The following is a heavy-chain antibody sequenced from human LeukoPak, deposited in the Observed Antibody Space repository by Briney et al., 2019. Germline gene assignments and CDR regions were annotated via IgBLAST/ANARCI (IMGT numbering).Heavy chain of an antibody. CDR3: AKSGDIVLMVYAIYFDY. V-gene: IGHV4-4*02. CDR1: GGSISNINNW. J-gene: IGHJ4*02. CDR2: IHRSGST. Sequence: SETLSLTCVVSGGSISNINNWWSWVRQPPGRGLEWIGEIHRSGSTNYNPSLKSRVTISMDQSKNQLSLKVSSVTAADTAVYYCAKSGDIVLMVYAIYFDYWGQGTLVTVSS. D-gene: IGHD2-8*01.